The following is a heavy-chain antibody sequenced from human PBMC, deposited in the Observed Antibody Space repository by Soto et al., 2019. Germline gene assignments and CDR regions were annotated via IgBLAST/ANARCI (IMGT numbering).Heavy chain of an antibody. J-gene: IGHJ4*02. D-gene: IGHD1-26*01. CDR2: INPKSGGT. V-gene: IGHV1-2*02. CDR3: ARDLAKGGGSAGFDY. CDR1: GYTFTANY. Sequence: QVQLVQSGDEVKKPGASVKVSCRASGYTFTANYIHWVRQAPGQGFEWMGWINPKSGGTKFPQKFQGRVTMTRDTSLSTVYMTLTRLTSDDTAVYYCARDLAKGGGSAGFDYWGQGTLVTVSS.